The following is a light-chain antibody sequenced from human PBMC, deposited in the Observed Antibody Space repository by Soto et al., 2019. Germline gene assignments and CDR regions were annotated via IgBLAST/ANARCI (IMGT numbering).Light chain of an antibody. CDR1: SSNIGSNY. Sequence: QSVLTQPPSASGTPGQRVTISCSGSSSNIGSNYVYWYQQLPGTAPKLLIYKNDQRPSGVPDRFSGSKSGTSASLAISGLRSEDEADYYVAEWDDSLSGPVFGGGTQLPVL. CDR3: AEWDDSLSGPV. V-gene: IGLV1-47*01. CDR2: KND. J-gene: IGLJ7*01.